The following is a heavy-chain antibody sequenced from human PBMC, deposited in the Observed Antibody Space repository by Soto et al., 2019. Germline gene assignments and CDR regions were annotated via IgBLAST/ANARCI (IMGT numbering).Heavy chain of an antibody. J-gene: IGHJ4*02. D-gene: IGHD6-13*01. Sequence: RASVKVSCKVSGYTLTELSMHWVRQAPGKGLEWMGGFDPEDGETIYAQKFQGRVTMTEDTSTDTAYMELSSLRSEDTAVYYCATANLDSSWYYFDYWGQVTLVTVSS. CDR1: GYTLTELS. CDR3: ATANLDSSWYYFDY. V-gene: IGHV1-24*01. CDR2: FDPEDGET.